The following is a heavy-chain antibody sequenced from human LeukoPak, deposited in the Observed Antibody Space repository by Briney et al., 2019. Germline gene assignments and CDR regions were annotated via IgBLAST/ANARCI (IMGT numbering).Heavy chain of an antibody. Sequence: GGSLRLSCSASGFTFSYYGLYWVRQAPGKGLEYVSGISDKGGSTDYADSVKGRFTISRDNSKNTLYLQMNSLRAEDTAVYYCARVVVSSSSDYFDYWGQGTLVTVSS. CDR2: ISDKGGST. D-gene: IGHD6-6*01. V-gene: IGHV3-64*04. CDR1: GFTFSYYG. J-gene: IGHJ4*02. CDR3: ARVVVSSSSDYFDY.